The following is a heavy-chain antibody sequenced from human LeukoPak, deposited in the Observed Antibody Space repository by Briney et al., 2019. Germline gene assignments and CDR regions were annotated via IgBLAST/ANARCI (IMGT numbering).Heavy chain of an antibody. CDR2: MNPNSGNT. CDR1: GYTFTGYY. Sequence: ASVKVSCKASGYTFTGYYMHWVRQAPGQGLEWMGWMNPNSGNTGYAQKFQGRVTMTRNTSISTAYMELSSLRSEDTAVYYCARYRYSDDYWGQGTLVTVSS. V-gene: IGHV1-8*02. D-gene: IGHD1-26*01. J-gene: IGHJ4*02. CDR3: ARYRYSDDY.